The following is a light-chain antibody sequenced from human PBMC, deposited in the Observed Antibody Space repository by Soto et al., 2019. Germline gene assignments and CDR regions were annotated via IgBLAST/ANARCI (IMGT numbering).Light chain of an antibody. V-gene: IGKV3-15*01. Sequence: EIVMTQSPATLSLSPGERATLSCRARQSVSSNLAWYQQKPGQAPRLLIYGASTRATGVPARFSGSGSGTEFTLTISTLQSEDFAVYYGQQYDNWPPLTFGGGTKVDI. J-gene: IGKJ4*01. CDR3: QQYDNWPPLT. CDR2: GAS. CDR1: QSVSSN.